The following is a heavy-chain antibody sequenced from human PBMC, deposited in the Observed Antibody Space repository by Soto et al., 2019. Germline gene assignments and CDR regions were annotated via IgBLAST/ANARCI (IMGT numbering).Heavy chain of an antibody. Sequence: QVQLVQSGAEVKKPGASVKVSCKASGYTFTSYYMHWLRQAPGQGLEWMGIINPSGGSTFYAQNFQGRVTMTRDTYTSIVYMELSSLRSEDTAVYYCARGMTTVTSDAFDIWGQGTMVTVSS. D-gene: IGHD4-4*01. CDR2: INPSGGST. V-gene: IGHV1-46*01. CDR1: GYTFTSYY. J-gene: IGHJ3*02. CDR3: ARGMTTVTSDAFDI.